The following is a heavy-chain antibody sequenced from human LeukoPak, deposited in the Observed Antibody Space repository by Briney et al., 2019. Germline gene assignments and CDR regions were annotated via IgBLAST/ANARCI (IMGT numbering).Heavy chain of an antibody. V-gene: IGHV4-59*01. J-gene: IGHJ4*02. Sequence: PSETLSLTCTVSGGSISGYFWSWIRQPPGKGLEWIGYIYYSGSTNYNPSLKSRVTISVDTSKNQFSLRLRSVTAADTAVYYCARDRAGYNSRGFDYWRQGTQVTVSS. CDR3: ARDRAGYNSRGFDY. CDR1: GGSISGYF. CDR2: IYYSGST. D-gene: IGHD5-24*01.